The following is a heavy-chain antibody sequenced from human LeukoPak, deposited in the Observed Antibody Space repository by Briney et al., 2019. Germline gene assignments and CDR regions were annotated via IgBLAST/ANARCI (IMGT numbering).Heavy chain of an antibody. V-gene: IGHV3-33*06. J-gene: IGHJ4*02. D-gene: IGHD6-19*01. Sequence: GRSLRLSCAASGFTFSSYGMHWVRQAPGKGLEWVAVIWYDGSNKYYADSVKGRFTISRDNSKNTVYLQMNSLRAEDTAIYYCAKVYSTGWSYFDYWGQGILVTVSS. CDR2: IWYDGSNK. CDR3: AKVYSTGWSYFDY. CDR1: GFTFSSYG.